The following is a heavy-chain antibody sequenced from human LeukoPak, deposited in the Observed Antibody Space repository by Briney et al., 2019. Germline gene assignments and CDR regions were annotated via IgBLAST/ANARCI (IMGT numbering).Heavy chain of an antibody. CDR2: ISSSSSTI. D-gene: IGHD4-11*01. CDR3: ARDKDYSTGYDAFDI. V-gene: IGHV3-48*01. J-gene: IGHJ3*02. Sequence: GGSLRLSCAASGFTFSSYSMNWVRQAPGKGLEWVSYISSSSSTIYYADSVKGRFTISRDNAKNSLYLQMNSLRAEDTAVYYCARDKDYSTGYDAFDIWGRGTMVTVSS. CDR1: GFTFSSYS.